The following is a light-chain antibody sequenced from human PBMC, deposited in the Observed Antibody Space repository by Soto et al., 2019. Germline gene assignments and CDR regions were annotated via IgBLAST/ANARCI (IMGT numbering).Light chain of an antibody. CDR3: QQHYNYLWT. CDR1: QSFSTY. V-gene: IGKV3D-15*01. J-gene: IGKJ4*02. CDR2: DAS. Sequence: EIVMTQSPATLSVSPGERATLSCRASQSFSTYLSCYQQKPGQAPRLLIYDASNRAAGIPARFSGSGSGTDFTLTISSLQSEDFATYYCQQHYNYLWTFGGGTKVDIK.